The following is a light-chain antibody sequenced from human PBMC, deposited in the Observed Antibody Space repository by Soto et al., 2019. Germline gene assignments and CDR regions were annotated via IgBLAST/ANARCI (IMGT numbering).Light chain of an antibody. Sequence: QSALTRPASVSGSPGQSITISCTGTSSDVGGYNYVSWFQQHPGKAPKLMIYDVRNRPSGISNRFSGSKSGNTASLTISGLQAEDEADYYCNSYTSSSTYVFGNGTKVTVL. V-gene: IGLV2-14*01. CDR2: DVR. J-gene: IGLJ1*01. CDR3: NSYTSSSTYV. CDR1: SSDVGGYNY.